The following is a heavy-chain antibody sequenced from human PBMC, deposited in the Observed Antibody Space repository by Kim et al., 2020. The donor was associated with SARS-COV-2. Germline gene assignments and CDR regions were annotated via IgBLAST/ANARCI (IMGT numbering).Heavy chain of an antibody. Sequence: ASVKVSCKASGYTFTSYAMNWVRQAPGQGLEWMGWINTNTGNPTYAQGFTGRFVFSLDTSVSTAYLQISSLKAEDTAVYYCARTGGYFDWSRRHGKNNWFDPWGQGTLVTVSS. CDR2: INTNTGNP. CDR3: ARTGGYFDWSRRHGKNNWFDP. D-gene: IGHD3-9*01. V-gene: IGHV7-4-1*02. CDR1: GYTFTSYA. J-gene: IGHJ5*02.